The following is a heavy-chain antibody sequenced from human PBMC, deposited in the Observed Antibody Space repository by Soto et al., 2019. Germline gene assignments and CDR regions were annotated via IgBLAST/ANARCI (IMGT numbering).Heavy chain of an antibody. CDR2: ISHDGSNK. D-gene: IGHD1-26*01. J-gene: IGHJ3*02. V-gene: IGHV3-30-3*01. CDR1: GFTFSSSA. CDR3: ARGLWSGSHDAFDI. Sequence: GGSLRLSCAASGFTFSSSAMHWVRQAPGKGLEWVAVISHDGSNKYYADSVKGRFTISRDNSKNTLYLQMNSLRAEDTAVYYCARGLWSGSHDAFDIWGQGTMVTVSS.